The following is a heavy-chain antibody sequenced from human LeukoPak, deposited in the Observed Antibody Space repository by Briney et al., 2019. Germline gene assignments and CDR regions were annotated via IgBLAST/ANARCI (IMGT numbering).Heavy chain of an antibody. V-gene: IGHV1-2*06. CDR3: ARDNYYGSGSYYKI. CDR2: INPNSGGT. J-gene: IGHJ4*02. D-gene: IGHD3-10*01. Sequence: ASVKVSCKASGYTFTGYYMHWVRQAPGQGLEWMGRINPNSGGTSYAQKFQGRVTMTRDTSISTAYMELSRLRSDDTAVYYCARDNYYGSGSYYKIWGQGTLVTVSS. CDR1: GYTFTGYY.